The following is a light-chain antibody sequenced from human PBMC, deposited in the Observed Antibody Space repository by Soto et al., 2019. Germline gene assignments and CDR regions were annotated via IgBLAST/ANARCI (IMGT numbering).Light chain of an antibody. Sequence: DIVMTQSPDSLAVSLGERATINCKSSQSVLYSPNNNKYLAWYRQKPGQPPELLIYRISARASGVPDRFSGNAAQTYFPHTISNLQVEKGAVYYCQQYYKSPPTFGQGTKVEIK. CDR2: RIS. V-gene: IGKV4-1*01. J-gene: IGKJ1*01. CDR3: QQYYKSPPT. CDR1: QSVLYSPNNNKY.